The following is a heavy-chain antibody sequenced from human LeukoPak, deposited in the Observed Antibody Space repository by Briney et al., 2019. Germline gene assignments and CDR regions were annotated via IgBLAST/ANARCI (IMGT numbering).Heavy chain of an antibody. CDR3: ARARSAFYGGNYGSLYGMDV. D-gene: IGHD4-23*01. CDR2: IIPIFGTA. V-gene: IGHV1-69*13. CDR1: GYTFTSYG. J-gene: IGHJ6*02. Sequence: EASVKVSCKASGYTFTSYGISWVRQAPGQGLEWMGGIIPIFGTANYAQKFQGRVTITADESTSTAYMELSSLRSEDTAVYYCARARSAFYGGNYGSLYGMDVWGQGTTVTVSS.